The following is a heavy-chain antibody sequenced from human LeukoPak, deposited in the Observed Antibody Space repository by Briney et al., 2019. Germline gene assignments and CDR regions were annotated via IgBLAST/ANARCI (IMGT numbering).Heavy chain of an antibody. Sequence: GASXXVSCKASGYTFTSYGISWVRQAPGQGLEWMGWISAYNGNTNYAQKLQGRVTITTDTSTSTAYMELRSLRPDDTAVYYCARDSGLQEDAFDIWGQGTMVTVSS. CDR3: ARDSGLQEDAFDI. J-gene: IGHJ3*02. V-gene: IGHV1-18*01. CDR1: GYTFTSYG. D-gene: IGHD3-22*01. CDR2: ISAYNGNT.